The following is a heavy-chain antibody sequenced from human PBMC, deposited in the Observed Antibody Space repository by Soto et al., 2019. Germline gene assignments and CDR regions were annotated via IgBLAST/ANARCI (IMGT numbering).Heavy chain of an antibody. CDR3: ARLLWRDDYNWGYFDL. V-gene: IGHV3-30-3*01. CDR1: GFTFSSYA. D-gene: IGHD4-4*01. CDR2: ISYDGSNK. Sequence: QVQLVESGGGVVQPGRSLRLSCAASGFTFSSYAMHWVRQAPGKGLEWVAVISYDGSNKYYADSVKGRFTISRDNSKNTLYLQMNSLRAEDTAVYYCARLLWRDDYNWGYFDLWGRGTLVTVSS. J-gene: IGHJ2*01.